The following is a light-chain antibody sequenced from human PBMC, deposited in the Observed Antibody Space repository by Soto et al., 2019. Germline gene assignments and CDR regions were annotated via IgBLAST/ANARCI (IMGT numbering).Light chain of an antibody. Sequence: QSALTQPPSASGSPGQSVTISCTGTSSDVGAYNYVSWYQQHPGKAPKLMIYDVSKRPSGVPYRFSGSKSGNAASLTVSRVEVGDEADYYCQVWDSSSEPYVVFGGGTKVTVL. CDR2: DVS. CDR3: QVWDSSSEPYVV. J-gene: IGLJ2*01. V-gene: IGLV2-8*01. CDR1: SSDVGAYNY.